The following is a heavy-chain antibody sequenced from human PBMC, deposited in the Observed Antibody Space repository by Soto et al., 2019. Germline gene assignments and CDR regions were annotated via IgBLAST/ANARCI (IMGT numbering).Heavy chain of an antibody. CDR1: GGTFSSYT. J-gene: IGHJ6*02. CDR3: AMAVAGTHGMDV. V-gene: IGHV1-69*02. D-gene: IGHD6-19*01. Sequence: QVQLVQSGAEVKKPESSVKVSCKASGGTFSSYTISWVRQAPGQGLEWMGRIIPILGITNYAQKFQGRVTITANKSTTTAYMRLGSLGSEDTAVYSGAMAVAGTHGMDVWGQGTTVTVSS. CDR2: IIPILGIT.